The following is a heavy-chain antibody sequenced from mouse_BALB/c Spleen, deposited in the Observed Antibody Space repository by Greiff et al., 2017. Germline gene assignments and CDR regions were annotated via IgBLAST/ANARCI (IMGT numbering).Heavy chain of an antibody. J-gene: IGHJ1*01. V-gene: IGHV3-8*02. D-gene: IGHD2-4*01. Sequence: EVKLVESGPSLVKPSQTLSLTCSVTGDSITSGYWNWIRKFPGNKLEYMGYISYSGSTYYNPSLKSRISITRDTSKNQYYLQLNSVTTEDTATYYCARSSYDYGWYFDVWGAGTTVTVSS. CDR2: ISYSGST. CDR3: ARSSYDYGWYFDV. CDR1: GDSITSGY.